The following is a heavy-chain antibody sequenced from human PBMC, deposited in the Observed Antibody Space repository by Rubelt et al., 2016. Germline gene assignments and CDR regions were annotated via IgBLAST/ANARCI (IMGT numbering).Heavy chain of an antibody. Sequence: EVQLVESGGGLIQPGGSLRLSCAASGLTVSSNYMSWVCQAPGKGLEWVSTISGSGGSTYYADSVRGRFTISRDNSKNTLYLQMNSMTAEDTAVYYCAKCAIAAPALDYWGQGTLVAVSS. CDR3: AKCAIAAPALDY. CDR1: GLTVSSNY. D-gene: IGHD6-13*01. J-gene: IGHJ4*02. V-gene: IGHV3-23*04. CDR2: ISGSGGST.